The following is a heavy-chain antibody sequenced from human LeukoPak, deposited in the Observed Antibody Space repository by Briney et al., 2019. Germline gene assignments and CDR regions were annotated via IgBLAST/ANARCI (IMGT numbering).Heavy chain of an antibody. Sequence: RSSETLSLTCTVSGGSISSNAYYWAWIRQPPGKGLEWIGSIYSSVSTYYNPSLKSRVTISLDTSKNQVSLELNSVTAADTAVYYCARGGGDYWYFDLWGRGTLVTVSS. D-gene: IGHD2-21*01. CDR2: IYSSVST. CDR1: GGSISSNAYY. V-gene: IGHV4-39*07. J-gene: IGHJ2*01. CDR3: ARGGGDYWYFDL.